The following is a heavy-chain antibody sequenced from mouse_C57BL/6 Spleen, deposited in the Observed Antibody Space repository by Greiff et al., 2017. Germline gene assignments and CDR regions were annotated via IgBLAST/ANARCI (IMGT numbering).Heavy chain of an antibody. V-gene: IGHV1-54*01. CDR2: INPGSGGT. CDR1: GYAFTNYL. Sequence: QVQLQQSGAELVRPGTSVTVSCKASGYAFTNYLIEWVKQRPGQGLEWIGVINPGSGGTNYNEKFKGKATLTADKSSSTAYMQLSSLTSEDSAVYFCARWGFFLDYWGQGTTLTVSS. J-gene: IGHJ2*01. CDR3: ARWGFFLDY.